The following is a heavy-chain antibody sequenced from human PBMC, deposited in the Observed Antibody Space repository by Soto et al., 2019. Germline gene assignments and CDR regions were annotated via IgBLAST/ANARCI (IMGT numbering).Heavy chain of an antibody. CDR3: VRTQFGFGELLYNPYYGMDV. D-gene: IGHD3-10*01. Sequence: GGSLRLSCAASGFTVSSNYMSWVRQAPGKGLEWVSVIYSGGSTYYADSVKGRFTISRHNSKNTLYLQMSSLRAEDTAVYYCVRTQFGFGELLYNPYYGMDVWGQGTTVTVSS. V-gene: IGHV3-53*04. CDR1: GFTVSSNY. CDR2: IYSGGST. J-gene: IGHJ6*02.